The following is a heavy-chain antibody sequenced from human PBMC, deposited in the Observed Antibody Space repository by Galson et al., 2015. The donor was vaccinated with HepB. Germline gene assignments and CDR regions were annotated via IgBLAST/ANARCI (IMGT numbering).Heavy chain of an antibody. Sequence: SLRLSCATSGFNFDDYAMHWVRQAPGKGLEWVSGISWNSNRIVYADSVKGRFTISRDNAEKSLFLHMNSLRPEDTAIYYCVKEGGGVSLIVGTYFDCWGQGTLITVSS. CDR1: GFNFDDYA. CDR3: VKEGGGVSLIVGTYFDC. J-gene: IGHJ4*02. D-gene: IGHD2/OR15-2a*01. V-gene: IGHV3-9*01. CDR2: ISWNSNRI.